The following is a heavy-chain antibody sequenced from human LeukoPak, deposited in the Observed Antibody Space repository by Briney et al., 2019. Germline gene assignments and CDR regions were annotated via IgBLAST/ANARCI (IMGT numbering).Heavy chain of an antibody. J-gene: IGHJ4*02. V-gene: IGHV4-59*12. Sequence: SETLSLTCTVSGGSISSYYWSWIRQPPGKGLEWVGYIYYSGSTNYNPSLKSRVTISVDTSKNQFSLKLSSVTVADTAVYYCARGFWGYSGYDFDYWGQGTLVTVSS. CDR2: IYYSGST. CDR1: GGSISSYY. D-gene: IGHD5-12*01. CDR3: ARGFWGYSGYDFDY.